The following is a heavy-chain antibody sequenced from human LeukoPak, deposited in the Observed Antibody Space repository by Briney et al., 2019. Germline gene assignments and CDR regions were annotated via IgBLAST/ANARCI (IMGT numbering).Heavy chain of an antibody. CDR1: GGSISSYY. CDR3: ARGYRDFYDYLDV. D-gene: IGHD4-11*01. V-gene: IGHV4-59*01. Sequence: SETVSPTCTVSGGSISSYYWSWIRQPPGKGLEWIGYVYYGGNTKKNPSLKSRATISADTSMNQFSLNLSSATAADTAVYYCARGYRDFYDYLDVGARATTVTVSS. J-gene: IGHJ6*03. CDR2: VYYGGNT.